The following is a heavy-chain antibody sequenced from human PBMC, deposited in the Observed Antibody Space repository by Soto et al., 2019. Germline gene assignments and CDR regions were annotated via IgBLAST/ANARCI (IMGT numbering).Heavy chain of an antibody. CDR3: AREGSLGLDV. J-gene: IGHJ6*02. V-gene: IGHV3-74*03. Sequence: EVRLEEAGGGFVQPGGSLRVSCSGSGFIFSSFWMHWGRQGPGKGLEWVSRINGDGASLAYAESVKGRFSISRDNVKNTLHLQMNSLGVDDTAVYFCAREGSLGLDVWGRGTTVTVSS. CDR2: INGDGASL. D-gene: IGHD3-10*01. CDR1: GFIFSSFW.